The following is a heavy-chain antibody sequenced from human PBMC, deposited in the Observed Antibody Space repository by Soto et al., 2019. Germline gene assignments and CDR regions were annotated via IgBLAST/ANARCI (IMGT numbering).Heavy chain of an antibody. CDR3: AREESSGGYFDY. V-gene: IGHV1-18*01. D-gene: IGHD6-19*01. Sequence: GASVKVSCKASGYTFTSYGISWVRQAPGQGLEWMGWISAYNGNTNYAQKLQGRVTMTTDTSTSTAYKQRRSLRSDDTAVYYSAREESSGGYFDYWGQGTLVTVSS. CDR2: ISAYNGNT. CDR1: GYTFTSYG. J-gene: IGHJ4*02.